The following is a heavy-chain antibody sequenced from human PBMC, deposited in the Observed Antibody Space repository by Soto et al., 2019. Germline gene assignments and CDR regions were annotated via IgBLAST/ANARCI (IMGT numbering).Heavy chain of an antibody. V-gene: IGHV4-61*01. J-gene: IGHJ5*02. Sequence: PSETLFLTCTVSGGSVSSGSYYWSWIRQPPGKELEWIGYIYYSGCTSYTPSLNSPATIAVDTSKNEFSLKLSSVTAADTAVYYSARGPSLSRGRSRVVEPWGQGTLVTVSS. D-gene: IGHD2-15*01. CDR3: ARGPSLSRGRSRVVEP. CDR2: IYYSGCT. CDR1: GGSVSSGSYY.